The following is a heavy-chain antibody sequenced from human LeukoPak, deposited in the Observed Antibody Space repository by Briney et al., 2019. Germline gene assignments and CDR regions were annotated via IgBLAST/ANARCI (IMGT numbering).Heavy chain of an antibody. D-gene: IGHD2-15*01. Sequence: GGSLRLSCAASGFTFSGYWMIWVRQAAGKGLEWVANIKQDGSVNYYADSVSGRFTISRDNAKNLLYLQMNSLRDEDTAVYYCVRDSGGYSSVGYDAFDVWGRGTKVTVSS. V-gene: IGHV3-7*01. CDR3: VRDSGGYSSVGYDAFDV. J-gene: IGHJ3*01. CDR2: IKQDGSVN. CDR1: GFTFSGYW.